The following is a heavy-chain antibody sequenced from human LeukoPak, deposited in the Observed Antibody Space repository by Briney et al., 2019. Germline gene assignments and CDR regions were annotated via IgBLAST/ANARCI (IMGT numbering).Heavy chain of an antibody. CDR3: AKQSTARSLGE. Sequence: GGSLRLSCAASGFVVSSYYMSWVRQAPGKGLEWVSTISGSGGDTYYADSVKGRFTISRDNSKNTVSLQMNSLRVEDTAVYYCAKQSTARSLGEGGPGTLVTVSS. D-gene: IGHD6-6*01. CDR1: GFVVSSYY. CDR2: ISGSGGDT. J-gene: IGHJ4*02. V-gene: IGHV3-23*01.